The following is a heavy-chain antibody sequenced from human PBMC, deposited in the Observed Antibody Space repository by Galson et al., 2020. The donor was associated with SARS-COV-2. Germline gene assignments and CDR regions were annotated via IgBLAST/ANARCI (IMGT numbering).Heavy chain of an antibody. Sequence: GSLRLSCAASGFSFSDYWMHWVRQAPGKGLVWVSRINSYGNSTNYADSVRGRFIVSRDNAKNMLYLQMNSLRAEDTAVYYCVRHSSGDYWGQGTLVTVSS. CDR2: INSYGNST. CDR3: VRHSSGDY. J-gene: IGHJ4*02. V-gene: IGHV3-74*01. D-gene: IGHD3-22*01. CDR1: GFSFSDYW.